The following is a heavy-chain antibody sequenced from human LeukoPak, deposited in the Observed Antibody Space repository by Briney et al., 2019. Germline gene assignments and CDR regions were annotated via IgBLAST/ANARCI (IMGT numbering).Heavy chain of an antibody. V-gene: IGHV3-30*02. J-gene: IGHJ4*02. CDR3: AREPSYTSSWHTSCDY. Sequence: GGSLRLSCAASAFTFSRYGMHWVRQAPGKGLEWVAFIRYDRSNKHYADSVKGRFTISRGNSKNTLYLQMNSLRAEDTAVYYCAREPSYTSSWHTSCDYWGQGTLVTVSS. CDR1: AFTFSRYG. CDR2: IRYDRSNK. D-gene: IGHD6-13*01.